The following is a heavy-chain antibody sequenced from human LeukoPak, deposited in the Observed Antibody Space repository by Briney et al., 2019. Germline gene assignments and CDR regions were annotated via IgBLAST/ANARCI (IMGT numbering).Heavy chain of an antibody. J-gene: IGHJ4*02. Sequence: GGSLRLSCSASGXTFSWYAMHWVRQAPGKGLEYVSTISSNGGSTYYADSVKGRFTISRDNSKNTLYLQMSSLRAEDTAVYYCVKGSSGWYEGYFDYWGQGTLVTVSS. D-gene: IGHD6-19*01. V-gene: IGHV3-64D*09. CDR1: GXTFSWYA. CDR3: VKGSSGWYEGYFDY. CDR2: ISSNGGST.